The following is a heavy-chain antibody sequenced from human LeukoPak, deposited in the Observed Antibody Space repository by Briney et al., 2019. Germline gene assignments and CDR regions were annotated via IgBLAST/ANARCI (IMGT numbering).Heavy chain of an antibody. CDR2: INAGNGNT. V-gene: IGHV1-3*01. D-gene: IGHD6-13*01. J-gene: IGHJ4*02. Sequence: GASVKVSCKASGYTFTSYAMHWVRQAPGQRLEWMGWINAGNGNTKYSQKFQGRVTITRDTSASTAYMELSSLRSEDTAVYYCARSVAAAGTSRYYFDYWGQGTLVTVSS. CDR3: ARSVAAAGTSRYYFDY. CDR1: GYTFTSYA.